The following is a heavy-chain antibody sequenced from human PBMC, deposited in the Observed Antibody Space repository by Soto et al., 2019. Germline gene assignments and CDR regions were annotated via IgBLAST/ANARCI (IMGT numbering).Heavy chain of an antibody. CDR3: ARADTAMFYITAFDI. J-gene: IGHJ3*02. D-gene: IGHD5-18*01. V-gene: IGHV3-21*01. CDR1: GFTFSSYS. Sequence: GGSLRLSCAASGFTFSSYSMNWVRQAPGKGLEWVSSISSSSSYIYYADSVKGRFTISRDNAKNSLYLQMNSLRAEDTAVYYCARADTAMFYITAFDIWGQGTMVTVSS. CDR2: ISSSSSYI.